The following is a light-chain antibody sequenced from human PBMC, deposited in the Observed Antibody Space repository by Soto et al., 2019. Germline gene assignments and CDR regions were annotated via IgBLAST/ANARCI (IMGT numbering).Light chain of an antibody. CDR1: GSNIGYNF. CDR2: DNS. J-gene: IGLJ1*01. V-gene: IGLV1-51*01. CDR3: ATWDNSLNAHV. Sequence: QSALTQPPSLSAAPGQKVTISCAGSGSNIGYNFVFWYQQLPGEAPKVLIYDNSKRPLGIPGRFSGSKSGTSATLGITGLQTGDEADYYCATWDNSLNAHVFGSGTKVTVL.